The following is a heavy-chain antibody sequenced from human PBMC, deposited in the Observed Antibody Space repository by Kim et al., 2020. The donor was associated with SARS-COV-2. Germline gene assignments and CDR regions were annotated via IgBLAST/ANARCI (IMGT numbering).Heavy chain of an antibody. CDR1: GFTVSGQW. Sequence: GGSLRLSCAASGFTVSGQWMTWVRQAPGKGLEWVANINPDGSGKNYVDSVRDRLTISRDSAKNSLYLQMNSLRAEDTAVYFCGRNRAPSVWGQGTLVTVSS. J-gene: IGHJ4*02. CDR3: GRNRAPSV. V-gene: IGHV3-7*01. CDR2: INPDGSGK.